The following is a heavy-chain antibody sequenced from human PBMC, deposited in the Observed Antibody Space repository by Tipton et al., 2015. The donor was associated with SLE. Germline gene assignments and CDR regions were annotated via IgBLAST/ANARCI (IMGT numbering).Heavy chain of an antibody. Sequence: TLSLTCAVYGGSFSGYYWSWIRQPPGKGLEWIGEINHSGSTNYNPSLKSRVTISVDTSKNQFSLKLSSVTAADTAVYYCARSLGILTGYYKGYWYFDLWGRGPLVTVSS. CDR2: INHSGST. CDR1: GGSFSGYY. D-gene: IGHD3-9*01. CDR3: ARSLGILTGYYKGYWYFDL. V-gene: IGHV4-34*09. J-gene: IGHJ2*01.